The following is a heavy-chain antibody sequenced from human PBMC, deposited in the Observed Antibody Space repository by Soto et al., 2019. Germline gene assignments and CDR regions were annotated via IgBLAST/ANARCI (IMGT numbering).Heavy chain of an antibody. CDR2: VSNDGIRK. CDR1: GFIFSGSG. D-gene: IGHD3-22*01. V-gene: IGHV3-30*03. Sequence: QVQLVESGGGVVQPGRSLRLTCAASGFIFSGSGMHWVRQAPGKGLEWVALVSNDGIRKYYGDSVKGRFTISRDNAENTLYLQMNSLRADDTAGYYCARGVGGSMYDNSGKYDSWGQGTLVTVSS. CDR3: ARGVGGSMYDNSGKYDS. J-gene: IGHJ5*01.